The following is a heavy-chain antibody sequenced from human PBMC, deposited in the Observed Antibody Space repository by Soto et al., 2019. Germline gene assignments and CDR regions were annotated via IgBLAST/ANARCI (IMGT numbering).Heavy chain of an antibody. Sequence: GGSLRLSCAASGFTFSSYWMSWVRQAPGKGLEWVANIKQDGSEKYYVDSVKGRFTISRDNAKNSLYLQMNSLRAEDTAVYYCVRESGAIFGVVIDAFDIWGQGTMVTVSS. CDR2: IKQDGSEK. D-gene: IGHD3-3*01. V-gene: IGHV3-7*01. CDR3: VRESGAIFGVVIDAFDI. CDR1: GFTFSSYW. J-gene: IGHJ3*02.